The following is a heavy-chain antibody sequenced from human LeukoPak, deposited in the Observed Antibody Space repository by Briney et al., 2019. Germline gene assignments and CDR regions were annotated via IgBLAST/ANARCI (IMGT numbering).Heavy chain of an antibody. V-gene: IGHV5-51*01. J-gene: IGHJ5*02. CDR3: ARQEYCSGGSCYTWFDP. D-gene: IGHD2-15*01. Sequence: GESLKISCKGSGYSINNYWIGWVRQMPGKGLEWMGIIYPTDSDIRYSPSFQGQVTISADKSISTAYLQWSSLKASDTAMYYCARQEYCSGGSCYTWFDPWGQGTLVIVSS. CDR2: IYPTDSDI. CDR1: GYSINNYW.